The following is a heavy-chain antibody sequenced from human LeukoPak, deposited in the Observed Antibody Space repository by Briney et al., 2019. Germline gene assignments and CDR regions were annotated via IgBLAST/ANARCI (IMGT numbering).Heavy chain of an antibody. V-gene: IGHV3-30*02. J-gene: IGHJ4*02. Sequence: GGSLRLSCAASGFTFSSYGMHWVRQAPGKGLEWVAFIRYDGSNKYYADSVKGRFTISRDNSKSTLYLQMNSLRAEDTAVYYCAKDGSLAVALDYRGQGTLVTVSS. CDR3: AKDGSLAVALDY. CDR1: GFTFSSYG. CDR2: IRYDGSNK. D-gene: IGHD6-19*01.